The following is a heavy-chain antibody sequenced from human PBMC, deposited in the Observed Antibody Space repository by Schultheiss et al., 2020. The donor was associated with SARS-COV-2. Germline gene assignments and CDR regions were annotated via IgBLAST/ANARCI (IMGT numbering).Heavy chain of an antibody. D-gene: IGHD3-22*01. CDR1: GGSISSYY. Sequence: GSLRLSCTVSGGSISSYYWSWIRQPPGKGLEWIGYIYYSGSTNYNPSLKSRVTMSVDTSKNQFSLKLSSVTAADTAVYYCARDSYYDRTFDYWGQGTLVTVSS. CDR2: IYYSGST. V-gene: IGHV4-59*12. J-gene: IGHJ4*02. CDR3: ARDSYYDRTFDY.